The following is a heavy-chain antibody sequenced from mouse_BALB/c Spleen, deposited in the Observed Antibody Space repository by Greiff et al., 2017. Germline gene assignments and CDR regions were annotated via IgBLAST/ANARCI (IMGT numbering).Heavy chain of an antibody. V-gene: IGHV3-8*02. CDR3: ARLGEYYGSSPYYAMDY. CDR1: GDSITSGY. CDR2: ISYSGST. J-gene: IGHJ4*01. D-gene: IGHD1-1*01. Sequence: EVKLQESGPSLVKPSQTLSLTCSVTGDSITSGYWNWIRKFPGNKLEYMGYISYSGSTYYNPSLKSRISITRDTSKNQYYLQLNSVTTEDTATYYCARLGEYYGSSPYYAMDYWGQGTSVTVAS.